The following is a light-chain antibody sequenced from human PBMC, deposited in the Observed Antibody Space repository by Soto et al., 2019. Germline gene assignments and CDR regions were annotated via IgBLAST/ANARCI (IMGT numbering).Light chain of an antibody. CDR2: KAS. V-gene: IGKV1-5*03. J-gene: IGKJ1*01. Sequence: DIQMTQSPSTLSASVGDRVTITCRASQSIGSWLAWYQQKPGKAPKLLIYKASSLESGVPSRFSGSGSGIEFTLTISSLQPDDFASYYCQQYGSYSPWTFGQGTKVEIK. CDR3: QQYGSYSPWT. CDR1: QSIGSW.